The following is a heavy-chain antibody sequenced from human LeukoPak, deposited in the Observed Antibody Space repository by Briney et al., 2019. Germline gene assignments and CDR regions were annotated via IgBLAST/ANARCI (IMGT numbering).Heavy chain of an antibody. D-gene: IGHD4-17*01. V-gene: IGHV3-48*03. Sequence: GGSLRLSCAASGFTFSSHELYWVRQAPGKGLEWVSYITSSGNTIYYADSVKGRFTISRDNAKNSLYLQMNSLRAEDTAVYYCARLTTMTTTGGPFDYWGQGTLVTVSS. CDR3: ARLTTMTTTGGPFDY. CDR2: ITSSGNTI. CDR1: GFTFSSHE. J-gene: IGHJ4*02.